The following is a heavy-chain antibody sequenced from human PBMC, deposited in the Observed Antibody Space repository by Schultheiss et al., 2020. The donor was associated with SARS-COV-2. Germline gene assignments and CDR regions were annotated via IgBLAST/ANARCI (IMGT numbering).Heavy chain of an antibody. V-gene: IGHV4-59*12. J-gene: IGHJ4*02. CDR1: GGSISGYD. CDR2: FYHSGST. Sequence: SQTLSLTCTVSGGSISGYDWTWIRQPPGKGLEWIGYFYHSGSTNYKPSLQSRVTISVDTSKNQLSLKLSSVTAADTAVYYCASPGRGSTYTFDYWGQGTLVTVSS. CDR3: ASPGRGSTYTFDY. D-gene: IGHD2/OR15-2a*01.